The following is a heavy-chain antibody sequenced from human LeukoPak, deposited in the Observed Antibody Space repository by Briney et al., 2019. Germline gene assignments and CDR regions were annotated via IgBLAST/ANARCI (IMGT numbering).Heavy chain of an antibody. V-gene: IGHV1-2*02. Sequence: ASVKVSCKASGYTFTGYYMHWVRQAPGQGLEWMGWINPNSGGINYAQKFQGRVTMTRDTSISTAYMELSRLRSDDTAVYYCARVHYRWLAFDYWGQGTLVTVSS. CDR2: INPNSGGI. CDR3: ARVHYRWLAFDY. CDR1: GYTFTGYY. J-gene: IGHJ4*02. D-gene: IGHD6-19*01.